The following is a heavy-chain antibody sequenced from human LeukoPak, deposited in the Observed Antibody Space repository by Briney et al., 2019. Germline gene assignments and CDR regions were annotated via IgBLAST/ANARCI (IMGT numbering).Heavy chain of an antibody. CDR2: IYYSGST. CDR1: GGSISSGDYY. V-gene: IGHV4-39*01. CDR3: ARHSGVGYYDILTGYSTSAPFFDY. D-gene: IGHD3-9*01. J-gene: IGHJ4*02. Sequence: SETLSLTCTVSGGSISSGDYYWSWIRQPPGKGLEWIGSIYYSGSTYYNPSLKSRVTISVDTSKNQFSLKLSSVTAADTAVYYCARHSGVGYYDILTGYSTSAPFFDYWGQGTLVTVSS.